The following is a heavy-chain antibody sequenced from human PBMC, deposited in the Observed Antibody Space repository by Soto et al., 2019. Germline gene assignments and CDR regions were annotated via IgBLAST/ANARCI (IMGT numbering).Heavy chain of an antibody. CDR2: MYYGGRT. D-gene: IGHD2-15*01. CDR1: GGSISSYY. J-gene: IGHJ5*02. Sequence: PSDTLSLTCTVSGGSISSYYWSWIRQPPGKGLEWIGYMYYGGRTNYNPSLKSRVTISVDTSKMQVSLKLSSVTAADTAVYFCARGTPSPLIVRSSRGPWFDPWGQGTLVNVSS. V-gene: IGHV4-59*07. CDR3: ARGTPSPLIVRSSRGPWFDP.